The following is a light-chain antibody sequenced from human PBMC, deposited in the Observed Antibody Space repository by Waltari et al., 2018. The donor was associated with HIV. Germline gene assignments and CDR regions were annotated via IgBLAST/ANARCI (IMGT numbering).Light chain of an antibody. CDR2: DNT. Sequence: QSVLTQPPSVSAAPGQKVTIPCSGSSSNIGNNYVSWYQQTPGTAPKLLIHDNTTRPAGIPDRSAGAKAGASAPLGITGLQTGDEADYDCGTWDSSLSAGVFGGGTKLTVL. CDR3: GTWDSSLSAGV. J-gene: IGLJ3*02. CDR1: SSNIGNNY. V-gene: IGLV1-51*01.